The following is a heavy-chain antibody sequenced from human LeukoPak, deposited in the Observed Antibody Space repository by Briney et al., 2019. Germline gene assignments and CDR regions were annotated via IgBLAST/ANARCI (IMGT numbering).Heavy chain of an antibody. Sequence: GGSLRLSCVASGLTFSPYSMNWVRQAPGKGLDWVSYISASGTTMHYADSVKGRFTISRDNAKNSLFLQMNSLRAEDAAMYYCARRQTDSGRSDAFHIWGQGTMVTVSS. CDR2: ISASGTTM. V-gene: IGHV3-48*04. CDR1: GLTFSPYS. D-gene: IGHD1-26*01. CDR3: ARRQTDSGRSDAFHI. J-gene: IGHJ3*02.